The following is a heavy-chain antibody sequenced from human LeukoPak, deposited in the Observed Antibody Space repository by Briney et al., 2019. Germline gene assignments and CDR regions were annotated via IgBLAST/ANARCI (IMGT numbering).Heavy chain of an antibody. D-gene: IGHD3-10*01. CDR3: ARVRSSGSPLDY. Sequence: PGGSLRLSCAASGFTFSGYYMSWIRQAPGKGLEWVSYISKSGTSTKYADSVKGRFSISRDNAKQSLYLQLNSLTAEDTAVYYCARVRSSGSPLDYWGREPWSPSPQ. CDR1: GFTFSGYY. CDR2: ISKSGTST. V-gene: IGHV3-11*05. J-gene: IGHJ4*02.